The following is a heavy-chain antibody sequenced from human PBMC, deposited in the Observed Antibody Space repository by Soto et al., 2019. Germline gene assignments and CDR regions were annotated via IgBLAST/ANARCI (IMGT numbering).Heavy chain of an antibody. CDR1: GGTFSSYA. CDR2: IIPIFGTA. D-gene: IGHD3-22*01. CDR3: ARALPHYYDSSGYLDY. Sequence: SVKVSCKASGGTFSSYAISWVRQAPGQGLEWMGGIIPIFGTANYAQKFQGRVTITADESTSTAYMELSSLRSEDTAVYYCARALPHYYDSSGYLDYWGQGTLVTVSS. J-gene: IGHJ4*02. V-gene: IGHV1-69*13.